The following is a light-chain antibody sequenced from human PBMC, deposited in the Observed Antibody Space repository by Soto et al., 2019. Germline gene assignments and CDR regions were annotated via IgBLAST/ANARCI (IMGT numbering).Light chain of an antibody. CDR3: QQYNNWPFT. Sequence: EIVMTQSPATLSVSPGERATLSCRASQSVSSNLAWYQQKPGQAPRLLIYGASTRATGIPARFSGSGSGTEFNLTISSLQSEDFAVYYCQQYNNWPFTFGPGTKVAIK. CDR1: QSVSSN. V-gene: IGKV3-15*01. CDR2: GAS. J-gene: IGKJ3*01.